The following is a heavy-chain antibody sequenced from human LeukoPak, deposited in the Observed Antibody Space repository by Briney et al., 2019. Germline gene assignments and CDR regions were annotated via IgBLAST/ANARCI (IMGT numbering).Heavy chain of an antibody. D-gene: IGHD2-2*01. CDR1: GFTFSAYW. Sequence: PGGSLRLSCAASGFTFSAYWMHWVRQSPGKGLVWVSRINSDGSSTDYADSVKGRFTISRDIAKSTLYLQMNSLRAEDTAVYYCARVATTSSKWSLDYWGLGTLVTVSS. CDR3: ARVATTSSKWSLDY. CDR2: INSDGSST. J-gene: IGHJ4*02. V-gene: IGHV3-74*01.